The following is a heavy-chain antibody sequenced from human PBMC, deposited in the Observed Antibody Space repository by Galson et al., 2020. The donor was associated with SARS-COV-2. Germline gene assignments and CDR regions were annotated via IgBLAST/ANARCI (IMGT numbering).Heavy chain of an antibody. CDR3: ARDPSSSWYNWFEP. J-gene: IGHJ5*02. CDR2: ISSSGSTV. V-gene: IGHV3-48*03. CDR1: GFTFSSYE. D-gene: IGHD6-13*01. Sequence: GGSLRLSCAASGFTFSSYEMNWVRQAPGKGLEWVSYISSSGSTVYYADSVKGRFTISRDNAKKSLYLQMNSLRAEDTALYYCARDPSSSWYNWFEPWGQGPLVTVSS.